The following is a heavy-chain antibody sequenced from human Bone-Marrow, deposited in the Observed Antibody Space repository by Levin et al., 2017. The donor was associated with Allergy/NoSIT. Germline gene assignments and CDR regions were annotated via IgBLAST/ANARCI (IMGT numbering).Heavy chain of an antibody. CDR3: ARRAGGITMIVVVTNPRYFDL. D-gene: IGHD3-22*01. V-gene: IGHV4-39*01. J-gene: IGHJ2*01. Sequence: SETLSLTCTVSGGSISSSSYYWGWIRQPPGKGLEWIGSIYYSGSTYYNPSLKSRVTISVDTSKNQFSLKLSSVTAADTAVYYCARRAGGITMIVVVTNPRYFDLWGRGTLVTVSS. CDR1: GGSISSSSYY. CDR2: IYYSGST.